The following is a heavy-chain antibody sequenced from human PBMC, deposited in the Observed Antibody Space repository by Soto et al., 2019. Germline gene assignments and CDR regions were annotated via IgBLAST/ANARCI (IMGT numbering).Heavy chain of an antibody. J-gene: IGHJ6*02. Sequence: GGSLRLSCAASGFTFSSYWMHWVRQAPGKGLVWVSRINSDGSSTSYADSVKGRFTISRDNAKNTLYLQMNSLRAEDTAVYYSARDEYSSSWYVDYCYYYGMDVWGQGTTVTVSS. V-gene: IGHV3-74*01. CDR3: ARDEYSSSWYVDYCYYYGMDV. CDR1: GFTFSSYW. D-gene: IGHD6-13*01. CDR2: INSDGSST.